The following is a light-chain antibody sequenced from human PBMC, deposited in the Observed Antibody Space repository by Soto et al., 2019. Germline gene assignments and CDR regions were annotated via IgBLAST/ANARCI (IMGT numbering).Light chain of an antibody. CDR1: QSISFY. CDR2: DAS. Sequence: EIVLTQSPATLSLSPGERANLSCRASQSISFYLTWYQHKPGQAPRLLIYDASNRATGIPARFSGSGYGTDFTLTISSLEPEDFAVYYCQQRSNWPPFGQGTRLEIK. J-gene: IGKJ5*01. CDR3: QQRSNWPP. V-gene: IGKV3-11*01.